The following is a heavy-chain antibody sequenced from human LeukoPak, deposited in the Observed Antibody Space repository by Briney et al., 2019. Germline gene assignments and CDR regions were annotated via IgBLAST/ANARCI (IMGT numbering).Heavy chain of an antibody. J-gene: IGHJ4*02. CDR3: ARAAAGRGVTRDYFDY. Sequence: GGSLRLSCAASGFTFSSYWMHWIRQAPGKGLEWVSYISSSGSTIYYADSVKGRFTISRDNAKNSLYLQMNSLRAEDTAVYYCARAAAGRGVTRDYFDYWGQGTLVTVSS. CDR2: ISSSGSTI. V-gene: IGHV3-11*04. CDR1: GFTFSSYW. D-gene: IGHD3-10*01.